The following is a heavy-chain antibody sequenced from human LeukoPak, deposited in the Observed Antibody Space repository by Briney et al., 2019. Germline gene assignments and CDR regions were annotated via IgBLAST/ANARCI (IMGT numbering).Heavy chain of an antibody. CDR3: ARVDTAMVNFDY. J-gene: IGHJ4*02. CDR2: IYHSGSST. D-gene: IGHD5-18*01. CDR1: GGSISSYY. Sequence: PSETLSLTCTVSGGSISSYYWTWMRQAPGKGLEWIGYIYHSGSSTYYNPSLNSRLSISVDTSKNQFSLKLSSVTAADTAVYYCARVDTAMVNFDYWGQGTLVTVSS. V-gene: IGHV4-59*01.